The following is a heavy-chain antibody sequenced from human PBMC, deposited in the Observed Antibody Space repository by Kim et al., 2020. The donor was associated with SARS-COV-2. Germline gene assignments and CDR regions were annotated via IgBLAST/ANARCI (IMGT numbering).Heavy chain of an antibody. J-gene: IGHJ5*02. V-gene: IGHV1-2*02. CDR3: ARDLFSDIVVENWFDP. D-gene: IGHD2-15*01. Sequence: KFQGRVTMTRDTSISTAYMELSRLRSDDTAVYYCARDLFSDIVVENWFDPWGQGTLVTVSS.